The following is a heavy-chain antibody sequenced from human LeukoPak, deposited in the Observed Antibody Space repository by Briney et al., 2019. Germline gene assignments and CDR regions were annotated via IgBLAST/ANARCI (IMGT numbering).Heavy chain of an antibody. V-gene: IGHV1-8*03. CDR1: GYTFTSYD. Sequence: ASVKVSCKASGYTFTSYDINWVRQATGQGLEWMGWMNPNSGNTGYAQKFQGRVTITRNTSISTAYMELSSLRSEDTAVYYCARLNWNPASGYYYYYMDVWGKGTTVTVSS. CDR2: MNPNSGNT. J-gene: IGHJ6*03. CDR3: ARLNWNPASGYYYYYMDV. D-gene: IGHD1-20*01.